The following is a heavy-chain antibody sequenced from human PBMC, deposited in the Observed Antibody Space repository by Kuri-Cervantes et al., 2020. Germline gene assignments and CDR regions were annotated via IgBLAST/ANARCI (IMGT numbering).Heavy chain of an antibody. J-gene: IGHJ4*02. Sequence: SQTLSLTCAVSGYSISSGYYWGWIRQPPGKGLEWIGSIYHSGSTYYNPSLKSRVTISVDTSKNQFSLKLSSVTAADTAVYYCARLLSPGPHGSGTTRDYWGQGTLVTVSS. CDR2: IYHSGST. CDR1: GYSISSGYY. V-gene: IGHV4-38-2*01. D-gene: IGHD3-10*01. CDR3: ARLLSPGPHGSGTTRDY.